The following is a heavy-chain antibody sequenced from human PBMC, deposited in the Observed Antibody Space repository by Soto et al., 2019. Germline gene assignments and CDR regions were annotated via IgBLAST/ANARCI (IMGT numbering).Heavy chain of an antibody. D-gene: IGHD6-19*01. CDR3: XSSGWNWDFDY. CDR1: GGSVSSSSYS. J-gene: IGHJ4*02. Sequence: QLQLQESGPGLVEPSETLSLTCTVSGGSVSSSSYSWGWIRQPPGKGLEWIENIYYSGTTYYNPSLKSRVTISVDTXXXQXXLXLXSXXXXXXXXXXXXSSGWNWDFDYWGQGTLVTVSS. V-gene: IGHV4-39*01. CDR2: IYYSGTT.